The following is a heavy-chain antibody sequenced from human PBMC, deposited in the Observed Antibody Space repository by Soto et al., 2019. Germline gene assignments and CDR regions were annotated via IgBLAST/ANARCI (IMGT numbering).Heavy chain of an antibody. D-gene: IGHD2-15*01. V-gene: IGHV4-34*01. CDR2: VNHGGST. CDR3: ARAAVAAGGPFDK. J-gene: IGHJ4*02. CDR1: GGAFSGFF. Sequence: SETLSLTCAVSGGAFSGFFCGFNRQPAGKRREWNVEVNHGGSTNYDPSLKCRVTISSDTSKNHFSLTLRSVSAADTAVYYCARAAVAAGGPFDKWGQGALVT.